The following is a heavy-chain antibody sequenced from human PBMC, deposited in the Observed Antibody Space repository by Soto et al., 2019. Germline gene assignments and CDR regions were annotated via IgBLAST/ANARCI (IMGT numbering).Heavy chain of an antibody. CDR3: VRGQSPTKIQLSSPRYTMDV. J-gene: IGHJ6*02. Sequence: GASVKVSCKASGYTFSGYYIHWVRQAPGQGLEWMGWINPNSGGTNFAQKFQGWVTLTRDSSISTAYMELSRLKSGDSAVYYCVRGQSPTKIQLSSPRYTMDVWGQGTTVTVSS. D-gene: IGHD1-1*01. V-gene: IGHV1-2*04. CDR1: GYTFSGYY. CDR2: INPNSGGT.